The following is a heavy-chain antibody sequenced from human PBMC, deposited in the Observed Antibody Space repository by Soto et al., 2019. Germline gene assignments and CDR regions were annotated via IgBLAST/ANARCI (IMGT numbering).Heavy chain of an antibody. CDR2: FDLEDGQR. D-gene: IGHD3-10*01. CDR1: GYTLTELH. Sequence: ASVKVSCKVSGYTLTELHMHWVRQAPGKGLEWMGGFDLEDGQRIYAQRFQDRITMTEDTSTDTAYMELSSLRSDDTAVYYCATDPGELWNYWGQGTLVTVSS. CDR3: ATDPGELWNY. V-gene: IGHV1-24*01. J-gene: IGHJ4*02.